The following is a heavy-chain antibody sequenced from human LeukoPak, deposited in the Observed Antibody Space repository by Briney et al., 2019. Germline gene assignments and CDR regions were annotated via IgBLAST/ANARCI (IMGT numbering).Heavy chain of an antibody. V-gene: IGHV3-23*01. D-gene: IGHD1-26*01. CDR3: AKSASGSYLREFDW. CDR1: GFTFSSYD. CDR2: ISGSGGST. Sequence: GGTLRLSCAASGFTFSSYDMSWVRQAPGKGLEWVSSISGSGGSTYYADSVKGRFTISRDNAKNSLYLQMNDLRGDDRAVYYCAKSASGSYLREFDWWGQGTPVTVSS. J-gene: IGHJ4*02.